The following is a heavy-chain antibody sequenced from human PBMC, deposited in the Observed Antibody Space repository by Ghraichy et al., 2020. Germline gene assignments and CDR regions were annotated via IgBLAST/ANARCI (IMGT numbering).Heavy chain of an antibody. CDR2: IYYSGST. CDR3: ARLLLLTYYDFWSGYSGGWFDP. V-gene: IGHV4-39*01. J-gene: IGHJ5*02. CDR1: GGSISSSSYY. Sequence: SETLSLTCTVSGGSISSSSYYWGWIRQPPGKGLEWIGSIYYSGSTYYNPSLKSRVTISVDTSKNQFSLKLSSVTAADTAVYYCARLLLLTYYDFWSGYSGGWFDPWGQGTLVTVSS. D-gene: IGHD3-3*01.